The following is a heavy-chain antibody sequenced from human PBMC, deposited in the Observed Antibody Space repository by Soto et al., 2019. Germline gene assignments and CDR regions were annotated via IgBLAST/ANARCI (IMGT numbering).Heavy chain of an antibody. CDR1: GLIFSSYA. D-gene: IGHD1-26*01. J-gene: IGHJ4*02. CDR2: IWYDGSNK. Sequence: QVQLVESGRGVIQPGRSLRLSCAASGLIFSSYAMHWVRQAPGKGLDWVAVIWYDGSNKYYAGSVKGRFTISRDNSKNPLYLQMNSLRAEDTAVYYCARGGVGATQGGYGGGIDSWGQGTLVTVCS. CDR3: ARGGVGATQGGYGGGIDS. V-gene: IGHV3-33*01.